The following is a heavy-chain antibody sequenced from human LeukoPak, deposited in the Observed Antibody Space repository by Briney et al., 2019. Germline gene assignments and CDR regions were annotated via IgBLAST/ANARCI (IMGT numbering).Heavy chain of an antibody. J-gene: IGHJ4*02. D-gene: IGHD3-22*01. CDR2: INHSGST. V-gene: IGHV4-34*01. CDR1: GGSFSGYY. CDR3: ARVERTYYDSSGSSKGNFDY. Sequence: PSETLSLTCAVYGGSFSGYYWSWIRQPPGKGLEWIGEINHSGSTNYNPSLKSRVTISVDTSKNQFSLKLSSVTAADTAVYYCARVERTYYDSSGSSKGNFDYWGQGTLVTVSS.